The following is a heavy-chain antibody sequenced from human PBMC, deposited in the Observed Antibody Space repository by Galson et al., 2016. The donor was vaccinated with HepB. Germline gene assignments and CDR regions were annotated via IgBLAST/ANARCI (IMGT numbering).Heavy chain of an antibody. CDR2: IYPGDSDT. Sequence: QSGAEVKKPGESLKISCKASGYTFSRYWIGWVRQMPGKGLEWMGIIYPGDSDTRYSPSFQDQVTISADKSINTAYLQWSSLKASGSAMYFCARHVPPSPAAPPEYWGQGTLVTVSS. J-gene: IGHJ4*02. CDR1: GYTFSRYW. D-gene: IGHD2-2*01. CDR3: ARHVPPSPAAPPEY. V-gene: IGHV5-51*01.